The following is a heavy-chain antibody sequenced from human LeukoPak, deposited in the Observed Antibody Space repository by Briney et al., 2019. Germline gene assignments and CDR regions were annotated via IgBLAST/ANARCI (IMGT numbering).Heavy chain of an antibody. CDR1: GFTFSDYY. Sequence: TGGSLRLSCAASGFTFSDYYMSWIRQAPGKGLEWVSYISSSGSTIYYADSVKGRFTISRDNAKNSLYLQMNSLRAEDTAVYYCARDLGYCSSTSCYQFDYWGQGTLVTVSS. CDR3: ARDLGYCSSTSCYQFDY. J-gene: IGHJ4*02. D-gene: IGHD2-2*01. CDR2: ISSSGSTI. V-gene: IGHV3-11*01.